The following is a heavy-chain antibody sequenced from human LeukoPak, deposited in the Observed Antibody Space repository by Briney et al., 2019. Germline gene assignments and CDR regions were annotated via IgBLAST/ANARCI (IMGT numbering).Heavy chain of an antibody. CDR1: GFTFSSYI. D-gene: IGHD3-16*01. J-gene: IGHJ4*02. Sequence: PGGSLRLSCAASGFTFSSYIMAWVRQAPGKGLEWVSSIGGGGGDTYYADSVKGRFTISRDNSKNTLSQQMNSLRADDTAVYYCAKGGRGTYDSWGQGTLVTVSS. CDR3: AKGGRGTYDS. V-gene: IGHV3-23*01. CDR2: IGGGGGDT.